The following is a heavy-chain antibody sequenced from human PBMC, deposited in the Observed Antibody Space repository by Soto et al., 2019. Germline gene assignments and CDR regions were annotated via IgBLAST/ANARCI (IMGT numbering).Heavy chain of an antibody. J-gene: IGHJ4*02. V-gene: IGHV3-23*01. CDR1: GLSFNSYA. CDR2: ISGSGGST. Sequence: PVGSMRLSGAASGLSFNSYAMSWVRQDRGKGLEWVSAISGSGGSTYYADSVKGRFTISRDNSKNTLYLQMNSLRAEDTAVYYCARKGGIAVAPYFDYWGQGTLVTVSS. CDR3: ARKGGIAVAPYFDY. D-gene: IGHD6-19*01.